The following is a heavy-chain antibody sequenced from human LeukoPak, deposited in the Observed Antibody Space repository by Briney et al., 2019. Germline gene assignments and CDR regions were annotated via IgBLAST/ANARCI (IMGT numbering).Heavy chain of an antibody. V-gene: IGHV3-74*01. Sequence: GGSLRLSCAASGFTFSSYWMHWVRQAPGKGLVWVSRINSNGSSTNYADSVKGRFTISRDNAKNTLFLQMNSLRAEDTAVYYCARDRAYTYGFAYYFDDWGQGTLVTVS. CDR3: ARDRAYTYGFAYYFDD. D-gene: IGHD5-18*01. J-gene: IGHJ4*02. CDR2: INSNGSST. CDR1: GFTFSSYW.